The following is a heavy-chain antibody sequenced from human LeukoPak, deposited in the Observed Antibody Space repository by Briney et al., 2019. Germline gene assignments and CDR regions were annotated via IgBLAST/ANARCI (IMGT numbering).Heavy chain of an antibody. D-gene: IGHD1-1*01. CDR1: GFTFSDHY. CDR3: VRGYRGFDS. V-gene: IGHV3-72*01. Sequence: GGSLRLSCTASGFTFSDHYMDWVRQAPGKGREWVARIRNKANSYTTVYAASVKDRFTISIDDSTSLDLQMSSLTTQDPALHPCVRGYRGFDSWGQGTLVTVPS. J-gene: IGHJ4*02. CDR2: IRNKANSYTT.